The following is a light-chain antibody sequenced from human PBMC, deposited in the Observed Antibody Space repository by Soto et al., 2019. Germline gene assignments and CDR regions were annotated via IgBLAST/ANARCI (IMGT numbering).Light chain of an antibody. CDR1: SSDVGVYNY. J-gene: IGLJ2*01. V-gene: IGLV2-8*01. Sequence: QSALTQPPSASGSPGQSVTISCTGTSSDVGVYNYVSWYQQHPGKAPKLMIYEVTKRPSGVPDRFSGSKSGNTASLTVSGLRAEDEADYFCSSYAGRNNVIFGGGTKLTVL. CDR2: EVT. CDR3: SSYAGRNNVI.